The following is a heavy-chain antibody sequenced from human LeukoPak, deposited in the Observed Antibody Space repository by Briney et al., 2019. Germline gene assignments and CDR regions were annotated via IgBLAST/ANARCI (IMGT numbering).Heavy chain of an antibody. V-gene: IGHV3-30*18. J-gene: IGHJ4*02. CDR2: ISYDGSKK. CDR1: GFXFSSYG. Sequence: GGSLRLSCAASGFXFSSYGMHWVRQAPGKGLEWVAVISYDGSKKYYADSVKGRFTISRDNSKNTLYLQMNSLRAEDTAVYHCTEPNFAPTHFFDYWGQGTLVTVSS. CDR3: TEPNFAPTHFFDY. D-gene: IGHD2/OR15-2a*01.